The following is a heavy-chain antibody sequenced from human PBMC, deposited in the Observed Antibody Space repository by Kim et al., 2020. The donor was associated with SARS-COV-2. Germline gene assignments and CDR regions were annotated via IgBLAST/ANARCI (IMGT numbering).Heavy chain of an antibody. V-gene: IGHV3-33*05. D-gene: IGHD2-15*01. J-gene: IGHJ6*02. CDR2: ISYDGSNK. CDR3: ARDDDIVVRAMYMDV. Sequence: GGSLRLSCAASGFTFSSYGMHWVRQAPGKGLEWVAVISYDGSNKYYADSVKGRFTISRDNSKNTLYLQMNSLRAEDTAVYYCARDDDIVVRAMYMDVWGQGTTVTVSS. CDR1: GFTFSSYG.